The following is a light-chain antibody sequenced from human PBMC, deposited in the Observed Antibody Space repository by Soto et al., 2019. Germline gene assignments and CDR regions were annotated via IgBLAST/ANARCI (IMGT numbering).Light chain of an antibody. Sequence: QSALTQPASVSGSLGQSITISCTGTSSDVGGYNYVSWYQQHPGKAPKLMIYEVSNRPSGVSNRFSGSKSGNTASLTISGLQAEDEADYYCSSYTSSTFYVFGTGTKLTVL. V-gene: IGLV2-14*01. J-gene: IGLJ1*01. CDR1: SSDVGGYNY. CDR3: SSYTSSTFYV. CDR2: EVS.